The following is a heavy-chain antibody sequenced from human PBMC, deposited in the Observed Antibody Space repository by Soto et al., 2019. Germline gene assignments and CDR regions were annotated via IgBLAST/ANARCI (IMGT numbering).Heavy chain of an antibody. CDR3: ARAPYGSGSYPSDYFDY. V-gene: IGHV1-3*01. J-gene: IGHJ4*02. Sequence: ASVKVSCKASAYIFTNYAMHWVRQAPGQRLEWMGWINAANGNTKYSQKFQGRVTITTDTSASTAYVELSSLRSEDTAVYYCARAPYGSGSYPSDYFDYWGQGTLVTVSS. CDR2: INAANGNT. CDR1: AYIFTNYA. D-gene: IGHD3-10*01.